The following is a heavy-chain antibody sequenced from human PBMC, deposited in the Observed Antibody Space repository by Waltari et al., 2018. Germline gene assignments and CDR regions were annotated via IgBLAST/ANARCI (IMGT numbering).Heavy chain of an antibody. Sequence: QVQLQQWGAGPLTPSETLSLTCAVYGGSLRSYYWSWIRQPPGKGLECIGEINHSGSTNYNPSLKSRVTISVDTSKNQFSLKLSSVTAADTAVYYCARLSAVVAGDYWGQGTLVTVSS. CDR1: GGSLRSYY. D-gene: IGHD2-15*01. CDR2: INHSGST. J-gene: IGHJ4*02. CDR3: ARLSAVVAGDY. V-gene: IGHV4-34*01.